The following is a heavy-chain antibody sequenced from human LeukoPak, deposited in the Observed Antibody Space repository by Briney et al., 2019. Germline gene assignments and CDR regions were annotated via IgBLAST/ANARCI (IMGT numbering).Heavy chain of an antibody. CDR3: AKSGGSRPLYFDY. CDR2: IYPGDSDT. V-gene: IGHV5-51*01. D-gene: IGHD2-15*01. J-gene: IGHJ4*02. CDR1: GYTFSSHW. Sequence: GESLKISCKGSGYTFSSHWIGWVRQMPGRGLEWMGIIYPGDSDTRYSPSFQGQVTISADKSNTTAYIQWSSLKASDTAMYFCAKSGGSRPLYFDYWGQGALVTVSS.